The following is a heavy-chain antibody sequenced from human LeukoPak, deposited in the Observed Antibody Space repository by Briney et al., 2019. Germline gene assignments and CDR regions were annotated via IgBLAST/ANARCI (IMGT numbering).Heavy chain of an antibody. CDR2: IDGNGGSI. Sequence: GGSLRLSGAASGFIFSSFAMSWVRQAPGKGLEWVSGIDGNGGSIYYADSVKGRFTISRDNSKNTLYLQVNSLRAEDTAIYYCVKGPAYYDFWSGYLSWGQGTLVTVSS. CDR3: VKGPAYYDFWSGYLS. V-gene: IGHV3-23*01. D-gene: IGHD3-3*01. CDR1: GFIFSSFA. J-gene: IGHJ4*02.